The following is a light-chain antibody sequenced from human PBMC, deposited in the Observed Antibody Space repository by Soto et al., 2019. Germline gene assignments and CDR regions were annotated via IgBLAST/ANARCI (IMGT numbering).Light chain of an antibody. V-gene: IGKV3-20*01. CDR2: VSS. CDR1: QSVSNNY. Sequence: EIVLTQSPGTLSLSPGERATLSCRASQSVSNNYLSLYQQKPVQAPRLLIYVSSNRATGIPYRFSGSGSGTNFTLTISSLQPDDFATYYCQQYDSVLGTFGPGTKVDIK. J-gene: IGKJ1*01. CDR3: QQYDSVLGT.